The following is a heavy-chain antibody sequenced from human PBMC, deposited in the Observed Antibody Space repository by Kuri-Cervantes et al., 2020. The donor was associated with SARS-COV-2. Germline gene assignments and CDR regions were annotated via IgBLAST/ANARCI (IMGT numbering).Heavy chain of an antibody. Sequence: GGSLRLSCAASGFTFSSYGMHWVRQAPGKGLEWVAVISYDGSNKYYADSVKGRFTISRDNSKNTLYLQMNSLRAEDTAVYYCARGYSYGYEKASDYWGQGTLVTVSS. CDR1: GFTFSSYG. V-gene: IGHV3-30*03. CDR2: ISYDGSNK. CDR3: ARGYSYGYEKASDY. D-gene: IGHD5-18*01. J-gene: IGHJ4*02.